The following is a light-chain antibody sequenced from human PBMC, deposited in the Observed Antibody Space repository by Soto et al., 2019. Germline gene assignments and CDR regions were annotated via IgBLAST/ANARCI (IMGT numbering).Light chain of an antibody. CDR3: SSHTSGSTRV. CDR1: SSDVGGYNY. Sequence: QSVPTQPASGSGSPGQSFTISCTGTSSDVGGYNYVSWYQQHPGKAPKLIIYDVTNRPSGVSNRFSGSKSGNTASLTISGLQAEDEADYYCSSHTSGSTRVFGTGTKVTVL. V-gene: IGLV2-14*01. J-gene: IGLJ1*01. CDR2: DVT.